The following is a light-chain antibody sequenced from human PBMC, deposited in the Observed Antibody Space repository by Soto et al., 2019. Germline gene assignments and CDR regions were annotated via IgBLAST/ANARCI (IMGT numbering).Light chain of an antibody. V-gene: IGKV3-15*01. CDR1: QSVSSK. CDR3: QHYTNWPPWT. Sequence: EIVMTQSPATLSLSPGQRATLSCRASQSVSSKLAWYQQRPGQAPRLLIYSASTRATGIPARFSGSGSGTEFTLTISSLQSEDFAVYYCQHYTNWPPWTFGQGTKVEIK. J-gene: IGKJ1*01. CDR2: SAS.